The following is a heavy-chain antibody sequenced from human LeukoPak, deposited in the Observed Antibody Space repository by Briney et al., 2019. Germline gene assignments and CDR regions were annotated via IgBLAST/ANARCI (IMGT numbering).Heavy chain of an antibody. CDR2: ISAYNGNT. Sequence: GASVKVSCKASGYXFTSYGISWVRQAPGQGLEWMGWISAYNGNTNYAQKLQGRVTMTTDTSTSTAYMELRSLRSDDTAVYYCARGERAYGSGSTNDYWGQGTLVTVSS. J-gene: IGHJ4*02. CDR1: GYXFTSYG. V-gene: IGHV1-18*01. CDR3: ARGERAYGSGSTNDY. D-gene: IGHD3-10*01.